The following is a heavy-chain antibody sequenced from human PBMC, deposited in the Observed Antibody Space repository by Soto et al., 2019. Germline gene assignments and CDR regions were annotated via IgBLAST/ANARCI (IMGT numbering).Heavy chain of an antibody. J-gene: IGHJ4*02. CDR1: GFTFSTYT. V-gene: IGHV3-23*01. CDR3: AKGRHPDGIWTFDS. D-gene: IGHD3-9*01. CDR2: IGCCSGSGT. Sequence: EVQLLESGGHLVQPGGSLRLSCAASGFTFSTYTMNWVRQAPGKGLEWVSGIGCCSGSGTYYADFVKGRFTISRDNSKNMVYLQMNGLRAEDTAVYYCAKGRHPDGIWTFDSWGQGTPVTVSS.